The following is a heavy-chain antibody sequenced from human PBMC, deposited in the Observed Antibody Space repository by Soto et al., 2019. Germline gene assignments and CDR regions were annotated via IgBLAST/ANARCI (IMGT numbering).Heavy chain of an antibody. CDR3: ARGRAAGAFDY. CDR1: GFTFSSYD. CDR2: IGTAGDT. Sequence: EVQLVESGGGLVQPGGSLRLSCAASGFTFSSYDMHWVRQATGKGLERGSAIGTAGDTYYPGSVKGRFTISRENAKNSLYLQMNSLRAEDTAVYYCARGRAAGAFDYWGQGTLVTVSS. J-gene: IGHJ4*02. D-gene: IGHD6-13*01. V-gene: IGHV3-13*01.